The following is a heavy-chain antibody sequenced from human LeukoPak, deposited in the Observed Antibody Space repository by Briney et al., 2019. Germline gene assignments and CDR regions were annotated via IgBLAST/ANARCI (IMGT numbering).Heavy chain of an antibody. CDR1: GGTFSSYA. D-gene: IGHD2-2*01. CDR2: IIPIFGTA. V-gene: IGHV1-69*05. J-gene: IGHJ4*02. CDR3: ARVLTSYLRGYYFDY. Sequence: TVKVSCKASGGTFSSYAISWVRQAPGQGREWMGRIIPIFGTANYAQKFQGRVTITTDESTSTAYMELSSLRSEDTAVYYCARVLTSYLRGYYFDYWGQGTLVTVSS.